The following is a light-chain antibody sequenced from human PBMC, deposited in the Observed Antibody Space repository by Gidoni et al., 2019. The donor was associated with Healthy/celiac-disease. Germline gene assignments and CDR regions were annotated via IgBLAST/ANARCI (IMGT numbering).Light chain of an antibody. CDR3: QQYNNWPPLT. Sequence: EIVMTPSPATLSVSPGERATLSCRASQSVSSNLAWYQQKPGQPPRLLIYGASTRATGIPARFSGSGSGTEFTLTISSLQSEDFAVYYCQQYNNWPPLTFGGGTKVEIK. J-gene: IGKJ4*01. CDR1: QSVSSN. V-gene: IGKV3-15*01. CDR2: GAS.